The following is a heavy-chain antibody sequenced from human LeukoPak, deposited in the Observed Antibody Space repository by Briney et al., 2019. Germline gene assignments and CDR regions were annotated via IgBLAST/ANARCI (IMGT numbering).Heavy chain of an antibody. CDR1: GGSVSSGSYY. V-gene: IGHV4-61*01. CDR3: ARTDTAMVIFAFDI. J-gene: IGHJ3*02. D-gene: IGHD5-18*01. Sequence: SETLSLTCTVSGGSVSSGSYYWSWIRQPPGKGLEWIGYIYYSGSTNYNPSLKSRVTISVDTSENQFSLKLSSVTAADTAVYYCARTDTAMVIFAFDIWGQGTMVTVSS. CDR2: IYYSGST.